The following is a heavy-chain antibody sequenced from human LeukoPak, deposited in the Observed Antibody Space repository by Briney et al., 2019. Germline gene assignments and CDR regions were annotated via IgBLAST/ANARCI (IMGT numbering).Heavy chain of an antibody. V-gene: IGHV4-34*01. Sequence: SETLSLTCAVYGGSVSGYYWIWIRQPPGKGLEWIGEINHSGSTNYNPSLKSRVTISVDTSKNQFSLKLSSVTAADTAVYYCARGEQQLGFDYWGQGTLVTVSS. CDR1: GGSVSGYY. D-gene: IGHD6-13*01. CDR2: INHSGST. CDR3: ARGEQQLGFDY. J-gene: IGHJ4*02.